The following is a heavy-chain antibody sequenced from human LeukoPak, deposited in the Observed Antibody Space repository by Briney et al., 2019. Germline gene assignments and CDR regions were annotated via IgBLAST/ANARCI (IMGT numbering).Heavy chain of an antibody. D-gene: IGHD6-13*01. J-gene: IGHJ4*02. CDR2: IYSGGST. V-gene: IGHV3-53*01. CDR1: GFTVSSNY. CDR3: ARDSPTGIAAAGTVDY. Sequence: PGGSLRLSCAASGFTVSSNYMSWVRQAPGKGLEWVSVIYSGGSTYYADSVKGRFTISRDNSKNTLHLQMNSLRAEDTAVYYCARDSPTGIAAAGTVDYWGQGTLVTVSS.